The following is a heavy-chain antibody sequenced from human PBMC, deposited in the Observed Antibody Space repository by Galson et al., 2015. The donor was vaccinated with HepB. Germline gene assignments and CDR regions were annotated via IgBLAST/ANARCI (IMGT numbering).Heavy chain of an antibody. CDR3: ARAPHDSSSRDDYGMDV. D-gene: IGHD6-6*01. J-gene: IGHJ6*02. CDR1: GYTFTSYA. CDR2: INAGNGNT. Sequence: SGYTFTSYAMHWVRQAPGQRLEWMGWINAGNGNTKYSQKFQGRVTITRDTSASTAYMELSSLRSEDTAVYYCARAPHDSSSRDDYGMDVWGQGTTVTVSS. V-gene: IGHV1-3*01.